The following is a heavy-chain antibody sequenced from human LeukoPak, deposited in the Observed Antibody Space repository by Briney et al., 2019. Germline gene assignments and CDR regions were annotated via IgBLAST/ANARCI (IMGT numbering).Heavy chain of an antibody. CDR3: ARGGGVGYYYYYMDV. Sequence: SETLSLTCTVSGGSITSYYWSWIRQPPGKGLEWIGYIYYSGSTNYNPSLKSRVTISVDTSKNQFSLKLSSVTAADTAVYYCARGGGVGYYYYYMDVWGKGTTVTISS. CDR1: GGSITSYY. J-gene: IGHJ6*03. D-gene: IGHD1-26*01. CDR2: IYYSGST. V-gene: IGHV4-59*01.